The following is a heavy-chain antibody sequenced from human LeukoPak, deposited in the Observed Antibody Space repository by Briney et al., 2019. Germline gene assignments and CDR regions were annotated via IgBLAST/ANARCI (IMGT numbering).Heavy chain of an antibody. J-gene: IGHJ4*02. CDR1: GGSISSYY. CDR2: IYSSGST. CDR3: ARVPSLRRFDY. D-gene: IGHD4-17*01. V-gene: IGHV4-59*08. Sequence: SETLSLTCTVSGGSISSYYWSWIRQPPGKGLEWIGYIYSSGSTNYNPYPKSRVTMSVDTSKNQFSLKLSSVTAADTAVYYCARVPSLRRFDYWGQGTLVTVSS.